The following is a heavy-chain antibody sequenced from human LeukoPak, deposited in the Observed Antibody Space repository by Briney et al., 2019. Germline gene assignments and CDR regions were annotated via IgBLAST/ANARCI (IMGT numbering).Heavy chain of an antibody. CDR3: ATGISPSMVRGSPSYYFDY. CDR1: GYTLTELS. Sequence: GASVKVSCTVSGYTLTELSMHWVRQAPGKGLEWMGGFDPEDGETIYAQKFQGRVTMTEDTSTDTAYMELSSLRSEDTAVYYRATGISPSMVRGSPSYYFDYWGQGTLVTVSS. D-gene: IGHD3-10*01. CDR2: FDPEDGET. V-gene: IGHV1-24*01. J-gene: IGHJ4*02.